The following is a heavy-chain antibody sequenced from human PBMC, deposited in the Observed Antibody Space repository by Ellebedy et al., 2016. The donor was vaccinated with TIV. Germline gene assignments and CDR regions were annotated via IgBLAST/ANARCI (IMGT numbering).Heavy chain of an antibody. J-gene: IGHJ4*02. CDR2: ISHTGTRT. Sequence: PGGSLRLSCAASGFTFSRYAIGWVRQAPGKGLEWVSTISHTGTRTYYTDSVEGRFIISRDTSKKTLYLQMNGLRAEDTAIYYFAKGRGGGSDSSAPRYYFDSWGLGTLVTVSS. CDR1: GFTFSRYA. V-gene: IGHV3-23*01. D-gene: IGHD6-19*01. CDR3: AKGRGGGSDSSAPRYYFDS.